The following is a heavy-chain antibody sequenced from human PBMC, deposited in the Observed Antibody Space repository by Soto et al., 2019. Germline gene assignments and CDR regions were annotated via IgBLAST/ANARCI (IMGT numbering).Heavy chain of an antibody. J-gene: IGHJ5*02. Sequence: GASVKVSCKASGGTFSSYTISWVRQAPGQGLEWMGRIIPIFGIANYAQKFQGRFTITADKSTSTAYMELSSLRSEDTAVYYCARIPATVTTETWGQGTLVTVSS. CDR2: IIPIFGIA. CDR1: GGTFSSYT. V-gene: IGHV1-69*02. D-gene: IGHD4-17*01. CDR3: ARIPATVTTET.